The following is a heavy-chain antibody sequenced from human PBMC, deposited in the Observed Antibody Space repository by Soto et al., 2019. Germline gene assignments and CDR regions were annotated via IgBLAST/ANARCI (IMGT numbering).Heavy chain of an antibody. J-gene: IGHJ4*02. CDR3: ARDVNRISGTRTRFDC. Sequence: PGGSLSLSCAASGFTFSTYAMHWVRQAPGKGLEWVSLISYDGSNKYYADSVKGRFTISRDNSEKTLYLEVSSLRPEDTALYYCARDVNRISGTRTRFDCWGQGTLVTVSS. V-gene: IGHV3-30-3*01. CDR1: GFTFSTYA. CDR2: ISYDGSNK. D-gene: IGHD1-20*01.